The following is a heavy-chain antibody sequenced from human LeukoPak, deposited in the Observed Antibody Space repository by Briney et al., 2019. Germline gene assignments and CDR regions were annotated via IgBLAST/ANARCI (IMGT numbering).Heavy chain of an antibody. V-gene: IGHV4-34*01. Sequence: SETLSLTCAVYGGSFSGYYWSWIRQPPGKGLEWIGEINHSGSTNYNPSLKSRVTISVDTSKNQFSLKLSSVTAADTAVYYCAREDGSGSYSYWGQGTLVTVSS. CDR3: AREDGSGSYSY. D-gene: IGHD3-10*01. J-gene: IGHJ4*02. CDR1: GGSFSGYY. CDR2: INHSGST.